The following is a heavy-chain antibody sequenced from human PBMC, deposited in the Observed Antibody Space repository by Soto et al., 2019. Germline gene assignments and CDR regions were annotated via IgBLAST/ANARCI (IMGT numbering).Heavy chain of an antibody. CDR3: ARAPVVWGSYRLRGYFDL. V-gene: IGHV4-34*01. Sequence: QVQLQQWGAGLLKPSETLSLTCAVYGGSFSGYYWSWIRQPPGKGLEWIGEINHSGSTNYNPSLKSRVTISVDTSKNQFSLKLSSVTAADTAVYYCARAPVVWGSYRLRGYFDLWGRGTLVTVSS. J-gene: IGHJ2*01. D-gene: IGHD3-16*02. CDR1: GGSFSGYY. CDR2: INHSGST.